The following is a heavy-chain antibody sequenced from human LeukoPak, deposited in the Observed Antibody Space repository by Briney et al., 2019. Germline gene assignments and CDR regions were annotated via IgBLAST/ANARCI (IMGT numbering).Heavy chain of an antibody. Sequence: GGSLRLSCAASGFTFSNAWMNWVRQAPGKGLEWVGRIKSKTDGGTTDYAAPVKGRFTISRDDSKNTLYLQMNSLKTEDTAVYYCTTEILMTTVTMFDYWGQGTLVTVSP. CDR2: IKSKTDGGTT. V-gene: IGHV3-15*07. J-gene: IGHJ4*02. CDR3: TTEILMTTVTMFDY. CDR1: GFTFSNAW. D-gene: IGHD4-17*01.